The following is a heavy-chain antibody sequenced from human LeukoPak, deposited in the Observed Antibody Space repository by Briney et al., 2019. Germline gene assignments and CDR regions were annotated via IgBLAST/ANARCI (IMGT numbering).Heavy chain of an antibody. Sequence: KPSETLSLTCAVYGGTFSGYYWSWIRQPPGKGLEWIGEINHSGSTNYNPSLKSRVTISVDTSKNQFSLKLSSVTAADTVVYYCARNGPPSSGYYFNWFDPWGQGTLVTVSS. CDR3: ARNGPPSSGYYFNWFDP. V-gene: IGHV4-34*01. D-gene: IGHD3-22*01. J-gene: IGHJ5*02. CDR2: INHSGST. CDR1: GGTFSGYY.